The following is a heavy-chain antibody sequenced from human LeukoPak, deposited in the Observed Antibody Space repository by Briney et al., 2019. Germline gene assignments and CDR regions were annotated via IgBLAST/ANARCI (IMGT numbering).Heavy chain of an antibody. J-gene: IGHJ3*02. CDR1: GGSISSGDYY. CDR2: IYYSGST. V-gene: IGHV4-31*03. D-gene: IGHD2-2*01. Sequence: SETLSLTCTVSGGSISSGDYYWSWIRQPPGKGLEWIGYIYYSGSTYYNPSLKSRVTISVDTSKNQFSLKLSSVTAADTAVYYCASTGRYCSSTSCYLGAFDIWGQGTMVTVSS. CDR3: ASTGRYCSSTSCYLGAFDI.